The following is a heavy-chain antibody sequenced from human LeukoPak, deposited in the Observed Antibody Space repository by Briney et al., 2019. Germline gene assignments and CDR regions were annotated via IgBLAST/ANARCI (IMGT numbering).Heavy chain of an antibody. CDR1: GGSISSYY. CDR3: ARRSLGAAAGYYYYYYMDV. CDR2: TYTSGST. Sequence: SETLSLTCTVSGGSISSYYWSWIRQPPGKGLEWIGYTYTSGSTNYNPSLKSRVTISVDTSKNQFSLKLSSVTAADTAVYYCARRSLGAAAGYYYYYYMDVWGKGTTVTVSS. D-gene: IGHD6-13*01. V-gene: IGHV4-4*09. J-gene: IGHJ6*03.